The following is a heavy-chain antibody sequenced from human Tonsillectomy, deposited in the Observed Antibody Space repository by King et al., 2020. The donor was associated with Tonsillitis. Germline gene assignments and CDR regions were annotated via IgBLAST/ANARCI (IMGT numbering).Heavy chain of an antibody. CDR3: ARESALRYFDWAIYNWFDS. V-gene: IGHV1-69*04. CDR1: GGTFSNYA. D-gene: IGHD3-9*01. J-gene: IGHJ5*01. Sequence: QLVQSGAEVKKPGSSVKVSCKASGGTFSNYAITWVRQAPGQGLEWMGRIIPILDIANYAQKFQGRVTITADKSTGTAYMELSSLRSEDTAVFYCARESALRYFDWAIYNWFDSWGQGTLVTVSS. CDR2: IIPILDIA.